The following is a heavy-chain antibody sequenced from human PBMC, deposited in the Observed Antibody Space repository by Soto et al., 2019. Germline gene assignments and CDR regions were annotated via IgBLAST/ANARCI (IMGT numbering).Heavy chain of an antibody. CDR1: GGSISSSSYY. CDR3: ARLGVYRAGFDY. Sequence: QLQLQESGPGLVKPSETLSLTCTVPGGSISSSSYYWGWIRQPPGKGLEWIGSIYYSGSTYYNPSLKSRVTISVDTSKNQFSLKLSSVTAADTAVYYCARLGVYRAGFDYWGQGTLVTVSS. J-gene: IGHJ4*02. V-gene: IGHV4-39*01. D-gene: IGHD3-10*01. CDR2: IYYSGST.